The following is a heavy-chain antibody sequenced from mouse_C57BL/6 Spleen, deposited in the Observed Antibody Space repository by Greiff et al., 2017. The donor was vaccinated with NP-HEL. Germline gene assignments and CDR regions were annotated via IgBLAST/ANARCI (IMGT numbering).Heavy chain of an antibody. D-gene: IGHD2-2*01. V-gene: IGHV5-17*01. CDR3: ARSSTMVRGAWFAY. CDR1: GFTFSDYG. CDR2: ISSGSSTI. Sequence: EVKVVESGGGLVKPGGSLKLSCAASGFTFSDYGMHWVRQAPEKGLEWVAYISSGSSTIYYADTVKGRFTISRDNAKNTLFLQMTSLRSEDTAMYYCARSSTMVRGAWFAYWGQGTLVTVSA. J-gene: IGHJ3*01.